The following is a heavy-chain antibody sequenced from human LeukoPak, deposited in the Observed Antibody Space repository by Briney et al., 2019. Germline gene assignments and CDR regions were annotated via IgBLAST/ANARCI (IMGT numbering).Heavy chain of an antibody. CDR2: ISSSSSYI. D-gene: IGHD3-3*01. V-gene: IGHV3-21*01. J-gene: IGHJ4*02. Sequence: GGSLRLSCAASGFTFSSYSMNWVRQAPGKGLEWVSSISSSSSYIYYADSVKGRFTISRDNAKNSLSLQMNSLRAEDTAVYYCARDGGGRSFDYWGQGTLVTVSS. CDR1: GFTFSSYS. CDR3: ARDGGGRSFDY.